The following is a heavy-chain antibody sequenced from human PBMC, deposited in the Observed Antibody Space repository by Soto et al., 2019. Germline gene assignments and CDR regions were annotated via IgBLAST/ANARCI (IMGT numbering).Heavy chain of an antibody. CDR1: GFTFSSYG. Sequence: QVQLVESGGGVVQPGRSLRLSCAASGFTFSSYGMHWVRQAPGKGLEWVAVISYDGSNKYYAHSVKGRFTISRDNSRNTLYLQMNSLRAEDTAVYYCAPWFGAFDYWGQGTLVTVSS. J-gene: IGHJ4*02. V-gene: IGHV3-30*03. D-gene: IGHD3-10*01. CDR3: APWFGAFDY. CDR2: ISYDGSNK.